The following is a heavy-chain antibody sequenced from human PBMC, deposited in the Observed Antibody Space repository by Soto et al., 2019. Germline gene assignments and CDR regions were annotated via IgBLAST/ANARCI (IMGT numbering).Heavy chain of an antibody. CDR1: GFTFSNYG. D-gene: IGHD2-2*01. Sequence: PRGSLRLSCVDSGFTFSNYGMPWVVKAPVKGLEWVAILSYTGRKESXADSVKXXCSISRDNSKNTLYVQINTLRDEETAVYYCAKDSLRGEVPAALNFDYWGRGTLVTVSS. CDR2: LSYTGRKE. V-gene: IGHV3-30*18. CDR3: AKDSLRGEVPAALNFDY. J-gene: IGHJ4*02.